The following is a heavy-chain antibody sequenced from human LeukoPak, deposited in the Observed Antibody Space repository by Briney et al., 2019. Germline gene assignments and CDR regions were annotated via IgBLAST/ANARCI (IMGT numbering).Heavy chain of an antibody. J-gene: IGHJ4*02. CDR3: AKALRD. CDR1: GFTFSSYT. CDR2: ISGSGDST. V-gene: IGHV3-23*01. Sequence: GGSLRLSCAASGFTFSSYTMRWVRQAPGKGLEWVSAISGSGDSTYYADSVKDRFTISRDNSKNTLYVQMNSLRADDTAVYYCAKALRDWGQGTLVTVSS.